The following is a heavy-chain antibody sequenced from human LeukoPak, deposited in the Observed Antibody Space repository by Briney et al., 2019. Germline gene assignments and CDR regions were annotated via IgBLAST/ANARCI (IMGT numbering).Heavy chain of an antibody. CDR2: IYSGGST. J-gene: IGHJ4*02. CDR3: ARDRGAAAGD. V-gene: IGHV3-53*01. D-gene: IGHD6-13*01. Sequence: PGGSLRLSCVASGFTVTNNYMSWVRQGPGKGLEWVSVIYSGGSTHYADSVKGRFTISRDNSKNTLYLQMTSLRAEDTAVYYCARDRGAAAGDWGQGTLVTVSS. CDR1: GFTVTNNY.